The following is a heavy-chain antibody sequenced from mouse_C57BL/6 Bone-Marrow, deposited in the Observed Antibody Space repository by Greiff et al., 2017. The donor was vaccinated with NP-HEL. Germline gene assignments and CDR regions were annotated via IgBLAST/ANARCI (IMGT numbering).Heavy chain of an antibody. Sequence: VKLMESGPGLVAPSQSLSITCTVSGFSLTSYAISWVRQPPGKGLEWLGVIWTGGGTNYNSALKSRLSISKDNSKSQVFLKMNSLQTDDTARYYCARNGQTAQASAWFAYWGQGTLVTVSA. CDR2: IWTGGGT. CDR3: ARNGQTAQASAWFAY. D-gene: IGHD3-2*02. V-gene: IGHV2-9-1*01. J-gene: IGHJ3*01. CDR1: GFSLTSYA.